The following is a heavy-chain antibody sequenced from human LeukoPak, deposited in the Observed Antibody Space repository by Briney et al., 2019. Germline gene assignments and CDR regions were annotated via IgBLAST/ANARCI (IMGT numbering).Heavy chain of an antibody. J-gene: IGHJ4*02. CDR2: INSSGGST. D-gene: IGHD5-24*01. V-gene: IGHV1-46*01. CDR3: ARGDGYNYPVDY. Sequence: ASVKVSCKASGYTFTSYDMHWVRQAPGQGLEWMGLINSSGGSTSYAQKFQGRVTMTRDTSTSTVYMELSSLRSEDTAVYYCARGDGYNYPVDYWGQGTLVTVSS. CDR1: GYTFTSYD.